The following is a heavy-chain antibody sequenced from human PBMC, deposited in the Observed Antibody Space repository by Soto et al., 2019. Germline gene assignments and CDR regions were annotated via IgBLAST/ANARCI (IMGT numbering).Heavy chain of an antibody. CDR2: ISGSGGST. CDR3: AKVDEQWLLRGWFDP. D-gene: IGHD6-19*01. CDR1: GFTFSSYA. V-gene: IGHV3-23*01. J-gene: IGHJ5*02. Sequence: EVQLLESGGGLVQPGGSLRLSCAASGFTFSSYAMSWVRQAPGKGLEWVSAISGSGGSTYDADSVKGRCTITRDNSKNTLYLQMNGLRAEDTAVYYCAKVDEQWLLRGWFDPWGQGTLVTVSS.